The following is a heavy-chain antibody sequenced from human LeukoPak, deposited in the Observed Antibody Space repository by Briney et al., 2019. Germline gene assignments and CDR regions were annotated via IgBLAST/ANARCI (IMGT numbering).Heavy chain of an antibody. CDR1: GGSISSYY. D-gene: IGHD5-24*01. Sequence: SETLSLTCTVSGGSISSYYWSWIRQPPGKGLEWIGYIYYSGSTNYNPSLKSRVTISVDTSKNQFSLKLSSGTAADTAVYYCARGDGYNYSVDYWGQGTLVTVSS. J-gene: IGHJ4*02. V-gene: IGHV4-59*01. CDR3: ARGDGYNYSVDY. CDR2: IYYSGST.